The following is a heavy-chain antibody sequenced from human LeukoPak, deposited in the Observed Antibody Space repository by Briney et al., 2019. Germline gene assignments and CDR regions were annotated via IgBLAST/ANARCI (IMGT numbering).Heavy chain of an antibody. V-gene: IGHV3-30-3*01. Sequence: GRSLRLSCAASGFTFSSYAMHWVRQAPGKGLEWVAVISYDGSNKYYADSVKGRFTISRDNSKNTLYLQMNSMRAKDTAVYYCARDPYCSSTSCSSYYYYGMDVWGQGTTVTVSS. CDR3: ARDPYCSSTSCSSYYYYGMDV. J-gene: IGHJ6*02. D-gene: IGHD2-2*01. CDR1: GFTFSSYA. CDR2: ISYDGSNK.